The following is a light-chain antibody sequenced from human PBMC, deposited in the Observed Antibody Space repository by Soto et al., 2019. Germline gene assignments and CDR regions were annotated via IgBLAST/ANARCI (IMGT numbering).Light chain of an antibody. CDR3: SSFTTSLTVI. V-gene: IGLV2-14*01. CDR1: SNDIGAYQY. Sequence: QSVLTQPASVSASPGQSITISCVGTSNDIGAYQYVSWYQHRPGKAPRLIIYDVTDRPSGVSSRFSGSKSDNSASLTISGLQTDDEADYYCSSFTTSLTVIFGGGTQLTVL. J-gene: IGLJ2*01. CDR2: DVT.